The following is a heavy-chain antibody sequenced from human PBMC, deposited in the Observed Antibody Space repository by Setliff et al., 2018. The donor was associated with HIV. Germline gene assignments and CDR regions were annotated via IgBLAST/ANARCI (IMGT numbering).Heavy chain of an antibody. V-gene: IGHV1-69*05. D-gene: IGHD2-15*01. CDR3: ARYHCSGGSCYFPYFDY. CDR1: GYTPTDYY. J-gene: IGHJ4*02. CDR2: IIPIFGTA. Sequence: SVKVSCKASGYTPTDYYIHWMRQAPGQGLEWVGGIIPIFGTANYAQKFQGRVTITTDESTSTAYMELSSLRSEDTAVYYCARYHCSGGSCYFPYFDYWGQGTLVTVSS.